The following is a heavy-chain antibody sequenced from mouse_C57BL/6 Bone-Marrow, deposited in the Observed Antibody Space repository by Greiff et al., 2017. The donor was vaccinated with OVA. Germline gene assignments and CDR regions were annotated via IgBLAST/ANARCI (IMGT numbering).Heavy chain of an antibody. Sequence: DVKLVESEGGLVQPGSSMKLSCTASGFTFSDYYMAWVRQVPEKGLEWVANINYDGSSTYYLDSLKSRFIISRDNAKNILYLQMSSLKSEDTATYYCARAYGNYGYFDVWGTGTTVTVSS. V-gene: IGHV5-16*01. D-gene: IGHD2-1*01. CDR3: ARAYGNYGYFDV. CDR1: GFTFSDYY. J-gene: IGHJ1*03. CDR2: INYDGSST.